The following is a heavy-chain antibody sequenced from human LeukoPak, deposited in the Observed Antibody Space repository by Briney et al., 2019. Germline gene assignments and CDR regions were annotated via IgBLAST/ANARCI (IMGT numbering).Heavy chain of an antibody. CDR2: INPSGGST. D-gene: IGHD1-26*01. J-gene: IGHJ4*02. CDR1: GYTFTGYY. Sequence: ASVKVSCKASGYTFTGYYMHWVRQAPGQGLEWMGIINPSGGSTSYAQKFQGRVTMTRDMSTSTVYMELSSLRSEDTAVYYCAREQGGSYHGDYFDYWGQGTLVTVSS. CDR3: AREQGGSYHGDYFDY. V-gene: IGHV1-46*01.